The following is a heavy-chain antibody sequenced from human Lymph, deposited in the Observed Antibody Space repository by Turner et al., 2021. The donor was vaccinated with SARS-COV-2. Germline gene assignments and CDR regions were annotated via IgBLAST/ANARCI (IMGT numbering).Heavy chain of an antibody. J-gene: IGHJ4*02. D-gene: IGHD4-17*01. V-gene: IGHV3-21*01. CDR1: GFPFSTYS. CDR3: ARDIPTTADYFDY. Sequence: EVQLVESGGGLVKPGGSLRLSCAASGFPFSTYSMNWFPQAPGKGLEWIASISSSSSYIYYADSVKGRFTISRDDAKNSLYLQMNSLRAEDTAVYYCARDIPTTADYFDYWGQGTLVTVSS. CDR2: ISSSSSYI.